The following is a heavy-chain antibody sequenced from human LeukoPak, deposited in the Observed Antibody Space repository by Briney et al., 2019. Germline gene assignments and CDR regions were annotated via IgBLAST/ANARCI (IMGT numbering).Heavy chain of an antibody. Sequence: GVSLRRPSAASGFTFSSYGRHWGGRAPGKGLVWVSRINSDGSSTSYADSVKGRFTISRDNAKNTLYLQMNSLRAEDTAVYYCARLTGGYWGQGALVTVSS. CDR2: INSDGSST. CDR3: ARLTGGY. J-gene: IGHJ4*02. D-gene: IGHD1-26*01. V-gene: IGHV3-74*01. CDR1: GFTFSSYG.